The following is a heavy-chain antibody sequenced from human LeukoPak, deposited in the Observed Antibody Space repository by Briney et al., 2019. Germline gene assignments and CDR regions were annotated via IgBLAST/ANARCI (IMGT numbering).Heavy chain of an antibody. CDR2: INRSGTT. J-gene: IGHJ4*02. D-gene: IGHD3-10*01. V-gene: IGHV4-34*01. CDR1: GGSFSGYY. CDR3: ARVRLWFGELLSESPFDY. Sequence: PSETLSLTCAVYGGSFSGYYWSWIRQSPGKGLEWIGEINRSGTTNYNPALKSRVIISVDTSKNQFSLILTSVTAADTAVYYCARVRLWFGELLSESPFDYWGQGTLVTVSS.